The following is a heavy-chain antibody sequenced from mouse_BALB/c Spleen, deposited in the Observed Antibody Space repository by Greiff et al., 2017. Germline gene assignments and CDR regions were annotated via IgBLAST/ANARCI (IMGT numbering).Heavy chain of an antibody. CDR1: GFSLSTSGMG. CDR3: ARSRYYGSSYEGYFDY. D-gene: IGHD1-1*01. Sequence: QVQLKESGPGILKPSQTLSLTCSFSGFSLSTSGMGVGWIRQPSGKGLEWLAHIWWDDDKYYNPSLKSQLTISKDTSRNQVFLKITSVDTADTATYYCARSRYYGSSYEGYFDYWGQGTTLTVSS. J-gene: IGHJ2*01. CDR2: IWWDDDK. V-gene: IGHV8-8*01.